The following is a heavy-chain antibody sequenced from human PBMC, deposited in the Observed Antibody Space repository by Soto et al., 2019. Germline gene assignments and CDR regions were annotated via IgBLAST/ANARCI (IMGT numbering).Heavy chain of an antibody. CDR2: ISAGGSDT. D-gene: IGHD2-2*01. Sequence: EVQLLDSGGGWVQPGGALKLSCVASGFVFSGYPLSWVRPAPGKGLEGVSAISAGGSDTYYADSVKGRFTVSRVNSKNTLYLQMNTLRAEDTAIYYCASVPIWCGSSSCYTEGFDSWGQGTLVTVSS. CDR3: ASVPIWCGSSSCYTEGFDS. J-gene: IGHJ4*02. V-gene: IGHV3-23*01. CDR1: GFVFSGYP.